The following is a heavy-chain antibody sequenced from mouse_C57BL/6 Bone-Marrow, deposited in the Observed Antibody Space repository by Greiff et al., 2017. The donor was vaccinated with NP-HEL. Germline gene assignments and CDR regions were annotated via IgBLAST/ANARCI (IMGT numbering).Heavy chain of an antibody. CDR3: AILELGFDY. J-gene: IGHJ2*01. V-gene: IGHV1-74*01. D-gene: IGHD4-1*01. Sequence: VQLQQPGAELVKPGASVEVSCQASGYTFTRYWVHWVEQRAGQGLEWIGRIHPSDSDTNYNQKFKGKATLTVDKSSSTAYMQLSSLTSEDSAVYYCAILELGFDYWGQGTTLTVSS. CDR2: IHPSDSDT. CDR1: GYTFTRYW.